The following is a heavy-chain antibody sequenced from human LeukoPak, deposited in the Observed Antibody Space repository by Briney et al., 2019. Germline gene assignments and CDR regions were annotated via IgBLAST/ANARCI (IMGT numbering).Heavy chain of an antibody. CDR1: GFTFSSYS. D-gene: IGHD2-2*01. CDR2: IISISSHI. Sequence: GGSLRLSCAASGFTFSSYSMNWVRQAPAKGLEWVASIISISSHIYYADSVKGRFTISRDNAKNSLYLQMNSLRAEDTAVYYCARTRAPSNGRVLYYMDVWGKGTTVTVSS. V-gene: IGHV3-21*01. CDR3: ARTRAPSNGRVLYYMDV. J-gene: IGHJ6*03.